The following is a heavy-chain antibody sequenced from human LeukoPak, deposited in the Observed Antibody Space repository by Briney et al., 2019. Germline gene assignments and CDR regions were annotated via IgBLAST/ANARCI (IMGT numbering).Heavy chain of an antibody. J-gene: IGHJ6*02. CDR1: GFTFSSHG. D-gene: IGHD2-21*02. CDR3: AKDPHCGGDCLSYYYYGMDV. V-gene: IGHV3-30*18. CDR2: ISYDGSNK. Sequence: PGGSLRLSCAASGFTFSSHGMHWVRQAPGKGLEWVAVISYDGSNKYYADSVKGRFTISRDNSKNTLYLQMNSLRAEDTAVYYCAKDPHCGGDCLSYYYYGMDVWGQGTTVTVSS.